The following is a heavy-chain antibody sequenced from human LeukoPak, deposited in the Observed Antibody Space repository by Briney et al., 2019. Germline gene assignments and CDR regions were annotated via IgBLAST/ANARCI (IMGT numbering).Heavy chain of an antibody. CDR2: INPSGTST. V-gene: IGHV1-46*01. CDR1: GYTFTTYY. D-gene: IGHD3-22*01. J-gene: IGHJ5*02. CDR3: ARGPPGRVYDSSKKGLFDP. Sequence: ASVKVSCKASGYTFTTYYLHWVRQAPGQGLEWMGIINPSGTSTTYAQKFQGRVTMTIDTSTSTVYMALSSLRSEDTAMYYCARGPPGRVYDSSKKGLFDPWGQGTLVTVSS.